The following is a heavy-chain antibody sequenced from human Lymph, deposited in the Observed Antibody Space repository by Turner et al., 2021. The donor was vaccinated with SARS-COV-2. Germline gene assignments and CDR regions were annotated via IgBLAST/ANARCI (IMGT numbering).Heavy chain of an antibody. CDR3: ANLYPAVSWEIPYAMDV. V-gene: IGHV3-23*01. J-gene: IGHJ6*02. D-gene: IGHD3-16*01. CDR2: ISGSGGST. Sequence: ELQLLESGGGLVPPGGSLRLSCAASGFTFNNYAMSWVRHAPGKGLVWVSTISGSGGSTYYANSVKDRYTISRDNSKNTLYLQMKNLRAEDTAVYDCANLYPAVSWEIPYAMDVWGQGTTVTVSS. CDR1: GFTFNNYA.